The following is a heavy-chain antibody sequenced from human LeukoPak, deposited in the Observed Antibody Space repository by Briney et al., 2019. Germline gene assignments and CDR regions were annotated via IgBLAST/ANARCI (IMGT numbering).Heavy chain of an antibody. D-gene: IGHD2-15*01. V-gene: IGHV1-18*01. Sequence: VASVKVSCKASGYTFTTYGISWVRQAPGQGLEWMGWISTYNGNTNYAQNLQGRVTMTTDTSTSTAHMELRSLRSDDTAVYYCARDLGRRCSGGSCNYYSNYMDVWGKGTTVTISS. J-gene: IGHJ6*03. CDR1: GYTFTTYG. CDR2: ISTYNGNT. CDR3: ARDLGRRCSGGSCNYYSNYMDV.